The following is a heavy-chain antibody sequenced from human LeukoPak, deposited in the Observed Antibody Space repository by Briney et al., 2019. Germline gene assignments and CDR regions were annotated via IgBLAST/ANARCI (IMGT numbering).Heavy chain of an antibody. Sequence: GGSLRLSCAASGFTFSSYTMNWVRQAPGKGLGWVSIISSSSSYIYYADSVKGRFTISRDNAKKSLYLQMNNLRVEDTAVYYCARGDTRNPFSSVMYWGQGTLVTVSS. D-gene: IGHD6-13*01. CDR2: ISSSSSYI. CDR1: GFTFSSYT. CDR3: ARGDTRNPFSSVMY. V-gene: IGHV3-21*01. J-gene: IGHJ4*02.